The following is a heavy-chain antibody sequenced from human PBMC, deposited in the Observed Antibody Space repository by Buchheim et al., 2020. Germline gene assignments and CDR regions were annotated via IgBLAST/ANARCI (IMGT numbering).Heavy chain of an antibody. J-gene: IGHJ4*02. CDR2: IWYDGSNK. CDR1: GFTFSSYG. Sequence: QVQLVESGGGVVQPGRSLRLSCAASGFTFSSYGMHWVRQAPGKGLEWVAVIWYDGSNKYYADSVKGRFTISRDNSKNTLYLQMNSLRAEDTAVYYCARDEEYDYVWGSYPYYFDYWGQGTL. CDR3: ARDEEYDYVWGSYPYYFDY. V-gene: IGHV3-33*01. D-gene: IGHD3-16*01.